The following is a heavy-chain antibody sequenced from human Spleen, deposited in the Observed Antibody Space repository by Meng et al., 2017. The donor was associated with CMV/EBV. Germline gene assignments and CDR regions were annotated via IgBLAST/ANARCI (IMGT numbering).Heavy chain of an antibody. CDR1: GYTFTSYG. Sequence: ASVKVSCKASGYTFTSYGISWVRQAPGQGLEWMGWISAYNGNTNYAQKLQGRVTMTTDTSTSTAYMELRSLRSDDTAVYYCARGSTRNYCYYGMDVWGQGTTVTVSS. V-gene: IGHV1-18*01. D-gene: IGHD1-14*01. CDR2: ISAYNGNT. J-gene: IGHJ6*02. CDR3: ARGSTRNYCYYGMDV.